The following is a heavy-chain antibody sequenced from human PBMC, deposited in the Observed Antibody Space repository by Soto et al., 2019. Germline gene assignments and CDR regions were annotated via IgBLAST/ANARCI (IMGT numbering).Heavy chain of an antibody. CDR1: GGTFSSYA. J-gene: IGHJ4*02. V-gene: IGHV1-69*06. CDR2: IIPIFGTA. CDR3: ARPLVWFGEFLGY. Sequence: QVQLVQSGAEVKKPGSSVKVSCKASGGTFSSYAISWVRQAPGQGLEWMGGIIPIFGTANYAQKFQGRVTIPADKSTSTAYRELSSLRSEDRAVYYCARPLVWFGEFLGYWGQGTLVTVSS. D-gene: IGHD3-10*01.